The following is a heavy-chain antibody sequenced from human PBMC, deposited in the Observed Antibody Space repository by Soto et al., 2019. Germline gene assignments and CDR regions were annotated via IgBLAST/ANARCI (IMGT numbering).Heavy chain of an antibody. CDR1: GGSISSGGHY. CDR2: MYYSGST. D-gene: IGHD3-10*01. J-gene: IGHJ4*02. V-gene: IGHV4-31*03. Sequence: QVQLRESGPGLVKPSQTLSLTCTVSGGSISSGGHYWSWIRQHPGKGLEWIGYMYYSGSTYYNPSLKSRITKSGDPPKNQFSLTVSSVSAADTAVYYCAESYDSGSYATIDYWGQGTLVTVSS. CDR3: AESYDSGSYATIDY.